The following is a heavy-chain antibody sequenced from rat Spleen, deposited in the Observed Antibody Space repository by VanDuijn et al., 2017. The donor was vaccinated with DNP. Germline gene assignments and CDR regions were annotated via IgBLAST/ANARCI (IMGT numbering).Heavy chain of an antibody. CDR1: GFNFNNYY. Sequence: EVQLVESGGGSVQPGRSMKLSCSASGFNFNNYYMAWVRQAPTKGLEWVASISTGGGNTYYRDSVKGRFTISRDNAKSTLYLQMNSLRSEDMATYYCRRWNSGHFDYWGQGVMVTVSS. V-gene: IGHV5-25*01. D-gene: IGHD4-3*01. CDR3: RRWNSGHFDY. CDR2: ISTGGGNT. J-gene: IGHJ2*01.